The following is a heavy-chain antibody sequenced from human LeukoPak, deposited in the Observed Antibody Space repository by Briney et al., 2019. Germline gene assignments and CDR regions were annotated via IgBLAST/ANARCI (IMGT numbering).Heavy chain of an antibody. Sequence: PSETLSLTCAVSGDSISSVGYSWSWIRQPPGKGLEWIGYIYNSGSTHYNPSLKSRLTISVDTSKSQFSLKLSSVTAADTAVYYCARLTGYSSESWFDPWGQGTLVTVSS. CDR3: ARLTGYSSESWFDP. J-gene: IGHJ5*02. CDR2: IYNSGST. D-gene: IGHD3-9*01. V-gene: IGHV4-30-4*07. CDR1: GDSISSVGYS.